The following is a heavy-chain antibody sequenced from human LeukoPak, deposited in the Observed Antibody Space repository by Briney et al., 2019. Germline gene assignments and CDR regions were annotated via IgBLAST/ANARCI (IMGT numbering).Heavy chain of an antibody. CDR3: AKDMKAYCGGDCYSFDY. Sequence: GGSLRLSCAASGFTFDDYAMHWVRQAPGKGLEWVSGISWNSGSIGYADSVKGRFTISRDNAKNSLYLQMNSLRAEDMALYYCAKDMKAYCGGDCYSFDYWGQGTLVTVSS. V-gene: IGHV3-9*03. CDR2: ISWNSGSI. J-gene: IGHJ4*02. D-gene: IGHD2-21*02. CDR1: GFTFDDYA.